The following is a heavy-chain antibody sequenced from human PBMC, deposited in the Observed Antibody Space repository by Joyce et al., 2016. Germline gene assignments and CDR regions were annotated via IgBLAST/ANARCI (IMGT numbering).Heavy chain of an antibody. CDR3: ARCHYVSDAFDI. CDR2: IRSSSTMI. V-gene: IGHV3-48*04. D-gene: IGHD3-10*02. Sequence: VQLVESGGNLVQPGGSLRLSCAAAGFTFSDYTMSWVRQAPGKVRECVAYIRSSSTMICYADSVKGRVTVSRDNAKDSLYLQVNSLRADDTAVYYCARCHYVSDAFDIWGRGAMVTVSS. J-gene: IGHJ3*02. CDR1: GFTFSDYT.